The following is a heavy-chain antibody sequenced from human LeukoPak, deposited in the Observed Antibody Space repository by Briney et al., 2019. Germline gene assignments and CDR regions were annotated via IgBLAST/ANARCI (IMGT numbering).Heavy chain of an antibody. CDR1: GFTFSSYA. Sequence: GGSLRLSCAASGFTFSSYAMHWVRQAPGKGLEWVAVISYDGSNKYYADSVKGRFTISRDNSKNTLYLQMNSLRAEDTAVYYCARDRDNIWFDPWGQGTLVTVSS. V-gene: IGHV3-30-3*01. J-gene: IGHJ5*02. CDR2: ISYDGSNK. CDR3: ARDRDNIWFDP. D-gene: IGHD2-15*01.